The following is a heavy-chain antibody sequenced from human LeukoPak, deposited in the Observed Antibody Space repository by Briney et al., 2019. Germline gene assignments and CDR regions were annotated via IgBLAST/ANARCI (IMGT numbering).Heavy chain of an antibody. Sequence: TGGSLRLSCTASGFTFGDSPMTWVRQAPGKGLEWVGYIRTNTYGGTTEHAASVKGRFTISRDDSNSIAYLQMNSLKIEDTAVYYCTRAGRISGDYFAYWGQGTLVTVSS. D-gene: IGHD6-25*01. J-gene: IGHJ4*02. CDR2: IRTNTYGGTT. V-gene: IGHV3-49*04. CDR1: GFTFGDSP. CDR3: TRAGRISGDYFAY.